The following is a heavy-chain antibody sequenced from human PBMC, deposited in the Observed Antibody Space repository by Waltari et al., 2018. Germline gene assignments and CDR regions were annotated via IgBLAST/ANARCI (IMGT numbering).Heavy chain of an antibody. V-gene: IGHV6-1*01. Sequence: QVQLQQSGQGLVKPSQTLSLTCAISGDSVSRHSAAWNWVVQSPSRVRAWLGRTYYRSKLYNDYSVSVNSRITIYPDTSKTHFSLQLNSVTPEYTAVYYCAREGSAFDIWGQVTIVTVSS. J-gene: IGHJ3*02. CDR1: GDSVSRHSAA. D-gene: IGHD2-15*01. CDR2: TYYRSKLYN. CDR3: AREGSAFDI.